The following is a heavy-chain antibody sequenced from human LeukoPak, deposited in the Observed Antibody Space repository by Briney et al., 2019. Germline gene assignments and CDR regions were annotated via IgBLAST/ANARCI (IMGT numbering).Heavy chain of an antibody. CDR3: ARQGSSGNYYTSFDS. V-gene: IGHV3-30*02. CDR1: GFTFSTYA. D-gene: IGHD1-26*01. Sequence: GGSLRLSCAASGFTFSTYAMHWVRQAPGKGLECVSFIRYDGSNKYYADSVKGRFTTSRDNSKNTLYLQMNSLRAEDTAVYYCARQGSSGNYYTSFDSWGQGTLVTVSS. CDR2: IRYDGSNK. J-gene: IGHJ4*02.